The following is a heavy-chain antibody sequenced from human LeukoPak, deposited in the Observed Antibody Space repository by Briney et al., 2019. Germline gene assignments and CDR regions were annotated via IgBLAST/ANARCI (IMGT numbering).Heavy chain of an antibody. D-gene: IGHD5-18*01. Sequence: GSLRLSCAASGVTFSSYGMHWVRQAPGKGLEWVAVIWYDGSNKYYADSVKGRFTISRDNSKNTLYLQMNSLRAEDTAVYYCARDVVHSYGSTPFDYWGQGTLVTVSS. CDR1: GVTFSSYG. V-gene: IGHV3-33*01. CDR3: ARDVVHSYGSTPFDY. J-gene: IGHJ4*02. CDR2: IWYDGSNK.